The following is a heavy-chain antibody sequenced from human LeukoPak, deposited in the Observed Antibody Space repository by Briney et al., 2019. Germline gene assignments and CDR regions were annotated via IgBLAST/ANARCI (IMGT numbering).Heavy chain of an antibody. CDR2: IYTSGST. V-gene: IGHV4-4*07. D-gene: IGHD5-24*01. Sequence: SETLSLTCTVSGGSISSYYWSWIRQPAGKGLEWIGRIYTSGSTNYNPSLQSRVTMSVDTSKNQFCLKMSSVTAADTAVYYCARGLSPPTSGWRHYYYYMDVWGKGTTVTVSS. CDR3: ARGLSPPTSGWRHYYYYMDV. J-gene: IGHJ6*03. CDR1: GGSISSYY.